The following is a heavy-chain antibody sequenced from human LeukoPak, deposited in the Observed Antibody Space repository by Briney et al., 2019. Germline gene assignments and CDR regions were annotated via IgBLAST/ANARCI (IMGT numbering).Heavy chain of an antibody. CDR3: ARVRGIAVAGIGWANHDAFDI. J-gene: IGHJ3*02. V-gene: IGHV3-33*01. CDR2: IWYDGSNK. CDR1: GFTFSSYG. D-gene: IGHD6-19*01. Sequence: GGSLRLSCAASGFTFSSYGMHWVRQAPGKGLEWVAVIWYDGSNKYYADSVKGRFTISRDNSKNTLYLQMNSLRAEDTAVYYCARVRGIAVAGIGWANHDAFDIWAKGQWSPSLQ.